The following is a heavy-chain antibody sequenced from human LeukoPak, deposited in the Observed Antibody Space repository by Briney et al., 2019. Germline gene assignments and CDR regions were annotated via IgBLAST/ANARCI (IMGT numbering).Heavy chain of an antibody. D-gene: IGHD2-8*01. CDR2: LSANGGKT. Sequence: GGSLRLSCAASGFTFRNYVIHWVRQAPGKGLEWVSILSANGGKTFYADSVKGRFTISRDNSKNTLYLQMNSLRAEDTAVYYCAKGKDCANGVCRTFDYWGQGTLVAVSS. J-gene: IGHJ4*02. CDR1: GFTFRNYV. V-gene: IGHV3-23*01. CDR3: AKGKDCANGVCRTFDY.